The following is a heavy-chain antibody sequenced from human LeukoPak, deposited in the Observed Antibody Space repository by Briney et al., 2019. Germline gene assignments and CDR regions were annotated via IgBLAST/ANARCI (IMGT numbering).Heavy chain of an antibody. Sequence: GRSLRLSCAASGFTFDDYAMHWVRQAPGKGLEWVSGISWNSGSIGYADSVKGRFTISRDNAKNSLYLQMNSLRPEDTALYYCAKDTGSYYYYGMDVWGQGTTVTVSS. J-gene: IGHJ6*02. V-gene: IGHV3-9*01. CDR2: ISWNSGSI. D-gene: IGHD1-1*01. CDR1: GFTFDDYA. CDR3: AKDTGSYYYYGMDV.